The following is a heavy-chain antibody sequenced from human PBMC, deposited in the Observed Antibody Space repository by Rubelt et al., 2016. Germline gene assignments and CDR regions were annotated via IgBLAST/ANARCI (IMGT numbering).Heavy chain of an antibody. V-gene: IGHV4-34*01. J-gene: IGHJ4*02. CDR2: INHSGST. D-gene: IGHD3-22*01. Sequence: QVQLQQWGAGLLKPSETLSLTCAVYGGSFSGYYWSWIRQPPGKGLEWIGEINHSGSTNYNPSLKSRVTISVDTCKNQFSLKLRSVTAADTAVYYCARGKEGLGVTMMDYGGQGTLVTVSS. CDR1: GGSFSGYY. CDR3: ARGKEGLGVTMMDY.